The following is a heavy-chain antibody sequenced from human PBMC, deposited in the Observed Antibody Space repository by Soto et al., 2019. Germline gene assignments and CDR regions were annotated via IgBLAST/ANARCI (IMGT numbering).Heavy chain of an antibody. Sequence: QVQLVQSGAEVKKPGASVKVSCKASGYTFTSYDINWVRQATGQGREWMGWMNPNSGNTAYAQKFQGRVTTTRNTSISTAYMELSSLRSEDTAVYYCARERGCSGGSCYFFDYWGQGTLVTVSS. CDR2: MNPNSGNT. D-gene: IGHD2-15*01. V-gene: IGHV1-8*01. J-gene: IGHJ4*02. CDR3: ARERGCSGGSCYFFDY. CDR1: GYTFTSYD.